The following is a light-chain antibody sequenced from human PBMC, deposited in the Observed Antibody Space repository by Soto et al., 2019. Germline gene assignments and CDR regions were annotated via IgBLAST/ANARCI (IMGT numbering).Light chain of an antibody. J-gene: IGKJ1*01. CDR3: QYYDSYSWT. CDR2: KAS. Sequence: DIHMTQSPSTLSASVGDRVTITCRASQSISAWLAWYQQKPGKAPKFLIYKASNLESGVPARFSGSGSGTEFTLTISSVQPDYFATYYCQYYDSYSWTFGQGTKVEIK. CDR1: QSISAW. V-gene: IGKV1-5*03.